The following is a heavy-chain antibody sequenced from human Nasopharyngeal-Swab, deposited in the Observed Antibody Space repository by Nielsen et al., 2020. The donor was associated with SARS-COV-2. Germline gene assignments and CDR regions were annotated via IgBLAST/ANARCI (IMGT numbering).Heavy chain of an antibody. D-gene: IGHD2-2*01. V-gene: IGHV3-30*18. Sequence: VRQMPGKGLEWVAVISYDGSDKYYADSVRGRFTISRDNSKNTLYLQMNSLRAEDTAVYYCAKDLGPYCSRTSCYGHSPYYVMDVWGQGTTVTVSS. CDR2: ISYDGSDK. J-gene: IGHJ6*02. CDR3: AKDLGPYCSRTSCYGHSPYYVMDV.